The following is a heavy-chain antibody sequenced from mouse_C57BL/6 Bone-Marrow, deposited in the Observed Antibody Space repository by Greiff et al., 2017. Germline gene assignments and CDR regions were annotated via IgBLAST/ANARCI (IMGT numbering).Heavy chain of an antibody. D-gene: IGHD2-5*01. J-gene: IGHJ1*03. CDR3: ARPYYSNYWYFDV. Sequence: QVQLQQPGAELVKPGASVKMSCKASGYTFTSSWITWVKQRPGQGLEWIGDISPGSGSTNYNEKFKSKATLTVDTSSSTAYMQLSSLTSEDSAVYYCARPYYSNYWYFDVWGTGTTVTVSS. V-gene: IGHV1-55*01. CDR1: GYTFTSSW. CDR2: ISPGSGST.